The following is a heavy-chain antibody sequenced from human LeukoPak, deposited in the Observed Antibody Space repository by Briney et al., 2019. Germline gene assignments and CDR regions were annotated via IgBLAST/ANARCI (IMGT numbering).Heavy chain of an antibody. J-gene: IGHJ4*02. CDR2: INPNSGGT. CDR3: ARAGRIAARPRNYFDY. CDR1: GYTFTGYY. V-gene: IGHV1-2*02. Sequence: GASVKVSCKASGYTFTGYYMHWVRQAPGQGLEWVGWINPNSGGTNYAQKFQGRVTMTRDTSISTAYMELSRLRSDDTAVYYCARAGRIAARPRNYFDYWGQGTLVTVSS. D-gene: IGHD6-6*01.